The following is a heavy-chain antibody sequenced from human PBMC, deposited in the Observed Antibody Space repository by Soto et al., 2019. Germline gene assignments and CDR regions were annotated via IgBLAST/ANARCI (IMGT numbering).Heavy chain of an antibody. Sequence: QVQLGQSGAEVKKPGSSVKVSCKASGGTFSSYAISWVRQAPGQGLEWMGGIIAIFGTANYAQKFQGRVTITADKSTSTADMELSSLRSEDTAVYYCARDAKGVGIWSVWGQGTPVTVSS. J-gene: IGHJ6*02. V-gene: IGHV1-69*06. CDR1: GGTFSSYA. CDR3: ARDAKGVGIWSV. D-gene: IGHD2-8*01. CDR2: IIAIFGTA.